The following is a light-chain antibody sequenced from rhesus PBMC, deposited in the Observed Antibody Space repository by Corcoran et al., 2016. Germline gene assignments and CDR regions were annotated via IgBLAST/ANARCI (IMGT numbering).Light chain of an antibody. CDR1: SSDSGGYNR. Sequence: QAAPTQSPSVSGSPGQSVTIYCTGTSSDSGGYNRVSWYQQYPGKVPKLVLYEVSKRPSGVSDRFSGSKSGNPASLTISGLKAEDEADYYCCSYARTGTFIFGGGTRLTVL. CDR2: EVS. CDR3: CSYARTGTFI. V-gene: IGLV2-13*03. J-gene: IGLJ1*01.